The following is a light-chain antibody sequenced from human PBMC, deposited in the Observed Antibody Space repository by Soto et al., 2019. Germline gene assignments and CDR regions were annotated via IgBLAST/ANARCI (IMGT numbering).Light chain of an antibody. V-gene: IGKV1-27*01. CDR1: QGIDNY. Sequence: DIQMTQSPSSLCASVGDRVIITCRASQGIDNYLAWYQQRPGKVPKLLIYAASTLQSGVPSRFSGSGSGTEFTLTISSLQPEDVASYYCQKYEGVPLTFGGGTKVDIK. CDR3: QKYEGVPLT. CDR2: AAS. J-gene: IGKJ4*01.